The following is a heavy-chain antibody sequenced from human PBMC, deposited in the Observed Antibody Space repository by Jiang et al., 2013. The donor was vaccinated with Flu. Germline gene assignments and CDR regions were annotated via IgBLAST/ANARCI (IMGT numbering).Heavy chain of an antibody. Sequence: SGAEVKKPGSSVKVSCKASGGTFSSYAISWVRQAPGQGLEWMGGIIPIFGTANYAQKFQGRVTITADESTSTAYMELSSLRSEDTAVYYCARDLVLCTTTDCYVAHDWVDPWGQGTLVTVSS. V-gene: IGHV1-69*01. CDR1: GGTFSSYA. CDR2: IIPIFGTA. CDR3: ARDLVLCTTTDCYVAHDWVDP. D-gene: IGHD2-21*02. J-gene: IGHJ5*02.